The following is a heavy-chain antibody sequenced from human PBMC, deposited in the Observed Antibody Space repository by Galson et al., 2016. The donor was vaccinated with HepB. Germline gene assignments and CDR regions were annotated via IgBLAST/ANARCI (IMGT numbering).Heavy chain of an antibody. Sequence: SLRLSCAASGFTLSSYGIHWVRQAPGKGLEWVAVIWYDGVNTYYADSVKGRFTISRDNSKNTVYLQMNSLRAEDTAVYYCAKDAYTWRWLLSFFPDYWGQGTLVTVSS. CDR1: GFTLSSYG. CDR2: IWYDGVNT. CDR3: AKDAYTWRWLLSFFPDY. V-gene: IGHV3-33*06. J-gene: IGHJ4*02. D-gene: IGHD5-24*01.